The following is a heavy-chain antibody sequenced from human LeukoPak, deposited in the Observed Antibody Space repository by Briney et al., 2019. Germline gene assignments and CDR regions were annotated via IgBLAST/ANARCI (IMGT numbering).Heavy chain of an antibody. D-gene: IGHD5-12*01. J-gene: IGHJ4*02. Sequence: GASVKVSCKASGYTFTSYGISWVRQAPGQGLEWMGWISAYNGNTNYAQKLQGRVTMTTDTSTSTAYMELRSLRSDDTAVYYCARAILVATNTAVDFDYWGQGTLVTVSS. CDR3: ARAILVATNTAVDFDY. V-gene: IGHV1-18*04. CDR2: ISAYNGNT. CDR1: GYTFTSYG.